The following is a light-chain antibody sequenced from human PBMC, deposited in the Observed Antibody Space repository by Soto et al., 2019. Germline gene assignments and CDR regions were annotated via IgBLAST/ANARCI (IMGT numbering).Light chain of an antibody. CDR1: HSDSRY. J-gene: IGKJ1*01. CDR3: QQRSGWPPTWT. V-gene: IGKV3-11*01. CDR2: DVY. Sequence: EIVLTQSPATLSLSPGEIATLSFRARHSDSRYLAWYQQRPGQAPRLLLYDVYTRATGIPARFSGSGSGTDFTLTIRSLEPEDFAIYYCQQRSGWPPTWTFGQGTKVDIK.